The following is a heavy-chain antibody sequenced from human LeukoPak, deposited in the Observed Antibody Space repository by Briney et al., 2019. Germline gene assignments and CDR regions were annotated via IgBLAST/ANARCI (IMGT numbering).Heavy chain of an antibody. CDR1: GFTFSSYA. CDR3: AKSYGSCYCFDY. J-gene: IGHJ4*02. CDR2: ISGSGGST. Sequence: GGSLRLSCAASGFTFSSYAMSWVRQAPGKGLEWVSAISGSGGSTYYADSVKGRFTISRDNSKNTLYLQMNSLRAEDTAIYYCAKSYGSCYCFDYWGQGTLVTASS. V-gene: IGHV3-23*01. D-gene: IGHD2-15*01.